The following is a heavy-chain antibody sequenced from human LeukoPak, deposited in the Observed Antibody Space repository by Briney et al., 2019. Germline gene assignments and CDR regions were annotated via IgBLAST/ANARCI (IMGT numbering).Heavy chain of an antibody. J-gene: IGHJ3*02. CDR3: ARPGRIFLGAFDI. CDR2: IKQDGSEK. V-gene: IGHV3-7*03. CDR1: GFTFSSTA. Sequence: GGSLRLSCTASGFTFSSTAMHWVRQAPGKGLEWVANIKQDGSEKYYVDSVKGRFTISRDNAKNSLYLQTNSLRAEDTAVYYCARPGRIFLGAFDIWGQGTMVTVSS. D-gene: IGHD3-9*01.